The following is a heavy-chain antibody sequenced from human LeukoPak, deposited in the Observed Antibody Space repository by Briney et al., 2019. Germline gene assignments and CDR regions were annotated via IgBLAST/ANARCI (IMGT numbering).Heavy chain of an antibody. J-gene: IGHJ3*01. CDR2: ISPRGGT. V-gene: IGHV4-34*01. D-gene: IGHD3-10*01. CDR1: GGSFNYGDY. CDR3: ARHGSTGSYVAIPGFGFDV. Sequence: PSETLSLTCVVHGGSFNYGDYWSWIRQPPGKGLEWIGQISPRGGTGYNPSLKSRVTISVDTSNNQVSLKLNSVTVADTALYYCARHGSTGSYVAIPGFGFDVWGQGTMVTVSS.